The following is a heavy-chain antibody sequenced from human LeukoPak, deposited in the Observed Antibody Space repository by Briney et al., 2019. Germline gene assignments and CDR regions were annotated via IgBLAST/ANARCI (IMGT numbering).Heavy chain of an antibody. D-gene: IGHD4-11*01. J-gene: IGHJ5*02. CDR3: ARTTVTAWNWFDP. V-gene: IGHV4-39*01. CDR1: GDSISSTDYF. Sequence: SETLSLTCTVSGDSISSTDYFWSWIRQHPGKGLEWIGTIYHSGSTYSNPSLRSRLTISVDTSKNQFSLKLSSVTAADTAVYHCARTTVTAWNWFDPWGQGTLVTVSS. CDR2: IYHSGST.